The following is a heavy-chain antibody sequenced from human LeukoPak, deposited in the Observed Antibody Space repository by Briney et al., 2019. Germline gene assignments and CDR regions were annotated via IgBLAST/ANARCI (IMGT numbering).Heavy chain of an antibody. CDR2: IGAAGAHT. CDR1: GFRFSYHD. J-gene: IGHJ3*02. CDR3: ARELGGTKTSGFDI. D-gene: IGHD1-14*01. Sequence: GGSLRLSCAASGFRFSYHDMHWVRQAPGKGLEFVSSIGAAGAHTFYADSVKGRFTISRDNFQSTMYLQMDGLRPEDSAVYYCARELGGTKTSGFDIWGQGTVVTVSS. V-gene: IGHV3-64*02.